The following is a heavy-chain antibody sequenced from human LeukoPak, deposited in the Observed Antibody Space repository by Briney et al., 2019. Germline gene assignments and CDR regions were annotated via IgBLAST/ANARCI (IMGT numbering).Heavy chain of an antibody. J-gene: IGHJ4*02. Sequence: SETLSLTCTVSGGSISTSYWSWIRQPPGKGLEWIGYIYHSGNTNYNPSLKSRVIISGDTSKNQFSLKLSSVTAADTGVYYCARVGDGCLKEGGQGTLVTVSS. CDR3: ARVGDGCLKE. CDR2: IYHSGNT. D-gene: IGHD5-24*01. CDR1: GGSISTSY. V-gene: IGHV4-59*01.